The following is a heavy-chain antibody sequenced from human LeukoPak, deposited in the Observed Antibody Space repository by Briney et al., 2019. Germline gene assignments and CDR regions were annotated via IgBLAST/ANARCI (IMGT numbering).Heavy chain of an antibody. CDR2: INPNSGGT. J-gene: IGHJ6*03. D-gene: IGHD5/OR15-5a*01. CDR1: GYTFTGYY. CDR3: ASASTPRGGYYYYYYMDV. V-gene: IGHV1-2*02. Sequence: GASVKVSCKASGYTFTGYYMHWVRQAPGQGLEWMGWINPNSGGTNYAQKFQGRVTMTRDTSISTAYMELSRLRSDDTAVYYCASASTPRGGYYYYYYMDVWGKGTTVTVSS.